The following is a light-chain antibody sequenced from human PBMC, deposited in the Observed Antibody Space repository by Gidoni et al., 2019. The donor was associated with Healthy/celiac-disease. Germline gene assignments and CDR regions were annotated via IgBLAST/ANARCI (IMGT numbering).Light chain of an antibody. CDR1: QGISSW. CDR2: AAS. J-gene: IGKJ1*01. CDR3: QQSNSFPWT. V-gene: IGKV1-12*01. Sequence: DLPLTQSPSSVSASVGDRVTITCRARQGISSWSAWYQQKPGKAPKLLIYAASRFQSGVPSRFSGSGAGTVSTLTISSLQQEDFANYYCQQSNSFPWTFGQGTKVEIK.